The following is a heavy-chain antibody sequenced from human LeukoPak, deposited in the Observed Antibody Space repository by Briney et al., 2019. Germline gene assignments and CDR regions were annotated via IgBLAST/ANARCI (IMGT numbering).Heavy chain of an antibody. V-gene: IGHV4-30-4*01. J-gene: IGHJ4*02. D-gene: IGHD2-2*01. CDR2: IYYSGST. CDR1: GGSNTSRDYY. CDR3: ARGYCSSTSCYQYHFDY. Sequence: PSQTLALTCTLSGGSNTSRDYYWSWIRQPPGKGLEWIGYIYYSGSTYYNPSLKSRITISMDTSENQFSLKLSSVTAADTAVYYCARGYCSSTSCYQYHFDYWGQGTLVTVSS.